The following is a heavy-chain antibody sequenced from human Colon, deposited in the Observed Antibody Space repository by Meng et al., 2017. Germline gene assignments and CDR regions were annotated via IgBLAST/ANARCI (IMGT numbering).Heavy chain of an antibody. Sequence: GESLKISCAASRFTFSIYAMNWVRQAPGKGLEWVSGISNSGSNTYYADSVKGRFTISRDNSKNTVYLQMNSLRAEDTAVYYCAKNGEGYYFDYWDQGTLVTVSS. V-gene: IGHV3-23*01. CDR1: RFTFSIYA. J-gene: IGHJ4*02. CDR2: ISNSGSNT. D-gene: IGHD3-10*01. CDR3: AKNGEGYYFDY.